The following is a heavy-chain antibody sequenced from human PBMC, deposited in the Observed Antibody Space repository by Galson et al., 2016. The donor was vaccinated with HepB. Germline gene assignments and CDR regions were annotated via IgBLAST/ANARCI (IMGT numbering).Heavy chain of an antibody. Sequence: SLRLSCAASKFSLSNYGMNWVRQAPGKGPEWLASISGNSGYIYYADSLKGRFTLYRDNAKNSGYLQMNSLSAEDTAVYYCARDEGYSGWPIDYWGQGTLVTVSS. D-gene: IGHD5-12*01. CDR3: ARDEGYSGWPIDY. V-gene: IGHV3-21*01. J-gene: IGHJ4*02. CDR2: ISGNSGYI. CDR1: KFSLSNYG.